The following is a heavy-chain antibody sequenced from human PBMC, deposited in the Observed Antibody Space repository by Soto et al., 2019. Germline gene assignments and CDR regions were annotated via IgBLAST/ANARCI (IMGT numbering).Heavy chain of an antibody. CDR2: IYYSGST. Sequence: QVQLQESGPGLVKPSQTLSLTCTVSGGSISSGGYYWSWIRQHPGKGLEWIGYIYYSGSTYYNPSLKSRVTISVDTSKNQCSLKLSSVTAADTAVYYCARGIVVVPAAIVRQVLNWFGPWGQETLVTVSS. J-gene: IGHJ5*02. V-gene: IGHV4-31*03. CDR1: GGSISSGGYY. D-gene: IGHD2-2*01. CDR3: ARGIVVVPAAIVRQVLNWFGP.